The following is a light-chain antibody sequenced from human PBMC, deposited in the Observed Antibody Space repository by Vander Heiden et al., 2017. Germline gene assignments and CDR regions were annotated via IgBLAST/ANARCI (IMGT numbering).Light chain of an antibody. J-gene: IGKJ2*01. CDR1: QSISSW. CDR3: QQYNSYSQT. Sequence: DIQMTQSPSTLSASVGDRATITCRASQSISSWMAWYQQKPGKAPKLLIYDASSLESGVPSRFSDSGSGTEFTLTISSLQPDDFATYYCQQYNSYSQTFGQGTKLEIK. CDR2: DAS. V-gene: IGKV1-5*01.